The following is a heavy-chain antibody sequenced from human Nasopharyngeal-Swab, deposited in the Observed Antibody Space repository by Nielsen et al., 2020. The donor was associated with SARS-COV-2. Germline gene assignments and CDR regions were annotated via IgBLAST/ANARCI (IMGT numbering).Heavy chain of an antibody. CDR2: ISYDGSNK. J-gene: IGHJ6*02. CDR1: GITFSSYA. V-gene: IGHV3-30*04. D-gene: IGHD1-26*01. Sequence: GESLKIFCAASGITFSSYAIHWVRQAPGKGLEWVAVISYDGSNKYYADSVKGRFTISRDNSKNKLYLQMNSLRAEDTAVYYCAREPLLLWYSYCMDVWGQGTTVTVSS. CDR3: AREPLLLWYSYCMDV.